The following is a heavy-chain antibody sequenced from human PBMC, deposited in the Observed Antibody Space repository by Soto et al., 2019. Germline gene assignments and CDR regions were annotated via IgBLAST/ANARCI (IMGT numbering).Heavy chain of an antibody. D-gene: IGHD3-3*01. J-gene: IGHJ6*02. V-gene: IGHV3-20*04. CDR1: GFTFDDYG. CDR3: ARATSIVDFWSGYYTGRSYYYGMDV. Sequence: PGGSLRLSCAASGFTFDDYGMSWVRQAPGKGLEWVSGINWNGGSTGYADSVKGRFTISRDNAKNSLYLQMNSLRAEDTALYYCARATSIVDFWSGYYTGRSYYYGMDVWGQGTTVTVSS. CDR2: INWNGGST.